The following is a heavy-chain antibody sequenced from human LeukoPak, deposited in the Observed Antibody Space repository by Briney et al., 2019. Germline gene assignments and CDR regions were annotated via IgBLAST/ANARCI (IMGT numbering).Heavy chain of an antibody. Sequence: GGSLRLSCAASGFTLSNAWMRWVRQAPGKGVEWVGRFKSQTDGGTRDYAAPVKGKFTISRDDSQNTLYLQMNSLKTEDTAVYYCTSGYDLEPWGQGTLVTVSS. CDR1: GFTLSNAW. D-gene: IGHD2-2*01. CDR2: FKSQTDGGTR. J-gene: IGHJ4*02. CDR3: TSGYDLEP. V-gene: IGHV3-15*01.